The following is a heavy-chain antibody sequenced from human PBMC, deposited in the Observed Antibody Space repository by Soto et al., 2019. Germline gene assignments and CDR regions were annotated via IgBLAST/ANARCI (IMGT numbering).Heavy chain of an antibody. D-gene: IGHD3-3*01. J-gene: IGHJ4*02. CDR3: ARGGILRFLEWLSQYHPRPLDY. CDR1: GYTFTSYA. CDR2: INAGNGNT. V-gene: IGHV1-3*01. Sequence: ASVKVSCKASGYTFTSYAMHWVRQAPGQRLEWMGWINAGNGNTKYSQKFQGRVTITRDTSASTAYMELSSLRSEDTAVYYCARGGILRFLEWLSQYHPRPLDYWGQGTLVTVAS.